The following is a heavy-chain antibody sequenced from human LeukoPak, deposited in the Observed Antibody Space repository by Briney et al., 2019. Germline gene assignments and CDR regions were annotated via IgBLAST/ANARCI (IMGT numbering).Heavy chain of an antibody. CDR1: GGSFSGYY. CDR3: ARGRQQLVY. CDR2: INHSGST. V-gene: IGHV4-34*01. J-gene: IGHJ4*02. D-gene: IGHD6-13*01. Sequence: PSETLSLTCAVYGGSFSGYYWSWIRQPPGKGLEWIGEINHSGSTNYNPSLKSRVTISVDTSKNQFSLKLSSVTAADTAVYYCARGRQQLVYWGQGTLVTISS.